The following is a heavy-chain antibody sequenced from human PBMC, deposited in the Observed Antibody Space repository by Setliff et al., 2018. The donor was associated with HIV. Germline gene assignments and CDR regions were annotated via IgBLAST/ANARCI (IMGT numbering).Heavy chain of an antibody. CDR3: ARDRASSGYYARFDH. CDR1: GFTLSNSA. Sequence: PGGSLRLSCAASGFTLSNSAMTWVRQKPGRGLEWVSLIQSGGIIYYADSVKGRFTISRDNSNNILSLQMSSLRAEDTALYYCARDRASSGYYARFDHWGQGTLVTVSS. CDR2: IQSGGII. D-gene: IGHD3-22*01. J-gene: IGHJ4*02. V-gene: IGHV3-23*01.